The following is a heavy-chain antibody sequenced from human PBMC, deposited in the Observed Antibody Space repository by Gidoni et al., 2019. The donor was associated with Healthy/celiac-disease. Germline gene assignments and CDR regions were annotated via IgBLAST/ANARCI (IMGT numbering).Heavy chain of an antibody. CDR2: IKSKTDGGTT. J-gene: IGHJ3*02. D-gene: IGHD6-19*01. CDR3: TTDSEQWLVRPFGNDAFDI. Sequence: EVQLVESGGGLVKPGGSLRLSCAASGFTFSTAWLNWVRQAPGKGLEWVGRIKSKTDGGTTDYAAPVKGRFTISRDDSKNTLYLQMNSLKTEDTAVYYCTTDSEQWLVRPFGNDAFDIWGQGTMVTVSS. CDR1: GFTFSTAW. V-gene: IGHV3-15*07.